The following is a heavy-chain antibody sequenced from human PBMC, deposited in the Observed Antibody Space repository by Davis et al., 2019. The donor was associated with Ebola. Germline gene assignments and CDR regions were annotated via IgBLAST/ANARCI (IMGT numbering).Heavy chain of an antibody. CDR3: ARGVAMATPHYYFDY. V-gene: IGHV3-64*01. Sequence: PGGSLRLSCAASGFTFSSYAMHWVRQAPGKGLEYVSAISSNGGSTYYANSVKGRFTISRDNSKNTLYLQMGSLRAEDMAVYYCARGVAMATPHYYFDYWGQGTLVTVSS. J-gene: IGHJ4*02. CDR1: GFTFSSYA. CDR2: ISSNGGST. D-gene: IGHD5-24*01.